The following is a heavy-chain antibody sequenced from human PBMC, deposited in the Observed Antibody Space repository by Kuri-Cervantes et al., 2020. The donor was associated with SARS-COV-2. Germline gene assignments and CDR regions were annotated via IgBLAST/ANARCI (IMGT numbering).Heavy chain of an antibody. CDR3: ARDQYYYYGVDV. CDR1: GFTFSSYA. V-gene: IGHV4-34*01. Sequence: ESLKISCAASGFTFSSYAMSWVRQAPGKGLEWIGEINHSGSTNYNPSLKSRVTISVDTSKNQFSLKLSSVTAADTAVYYCARDQYYYYGVDVWGQGTTVTVSS. CDR2: INHSGST. J-gene: IGHJ6*02.